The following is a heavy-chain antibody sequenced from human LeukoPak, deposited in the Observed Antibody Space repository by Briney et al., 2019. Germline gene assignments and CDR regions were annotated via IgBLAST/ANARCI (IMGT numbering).Heavy chain of an antibody. Sequence: SETLSLTCTVSGGSISSSNYYWGWIRQPPGKGLECIGSIYYSGSTNYNPSLKSRVTISVDTSKNQFSLKLSSVTAADTAVYYCAYMGTYYYYYYMDVWGKGTTVTISS. V-gene: IGHV4-39*07. CDR2: IYYSGST. J-gene: IGHJ6*03. D-gene: IGHD1-14*01. CDR3: AYMGTYYYYYYMDV. CDR1: GGSISSSNYY.